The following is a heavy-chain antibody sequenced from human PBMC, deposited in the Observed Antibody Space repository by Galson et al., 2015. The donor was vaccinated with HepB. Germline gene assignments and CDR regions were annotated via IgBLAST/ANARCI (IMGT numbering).Heavy chain of an antibody. CDR3: ARGGGVGYCSSTSCPDAFDI. D-gene: IGHD2-2*01. V-gene: IGHV3-21*01. Sequence: SLRLSCAASGFTFSSYSMNWVRQAPGKGLEWVSSISSSSSYIYYADSVKGRFTISRDNAKNSLYLQMNSLRAEDTAVYYCARGGGVGYCSSTSCPDAFDIWGQGTMVTVSS. CDR2: ISSSSSYI. CDR1: GFTFSSYS. J-gene: IGHJ3*02.